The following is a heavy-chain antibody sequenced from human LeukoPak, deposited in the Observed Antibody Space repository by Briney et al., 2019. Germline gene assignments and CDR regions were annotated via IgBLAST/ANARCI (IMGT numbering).Heavy chain of an antibody. CDR1: GGSISGFY. V-gene: IGHV4-59*08. Sequence: SETLSLTCTVSGGSISGFYWSWIGQAPRKELEWIGYIYYSGSTTYKPSLKRRLTISIDTSKNQFSLTLTSVTAASTPVYSFARHPRFLASHIESWGRGNLVTVSS. J-gene: IGHJ4*02. CDR2: IYYSGST. CDR3: ARHPRFLASHIES. D-gene: IGHD3-3*01.